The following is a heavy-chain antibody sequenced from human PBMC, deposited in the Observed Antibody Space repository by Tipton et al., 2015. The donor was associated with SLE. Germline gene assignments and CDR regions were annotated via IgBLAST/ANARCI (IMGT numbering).Heavy chain of an antibody. J-gene: IGHJ4*02. CDR2: IYYSGST. CDR1: GGSISNSYY. CDR3: ARADGYSYGLDYFDY. V-gene: IGHV4-31*11. Sequence: TLSLTCAVSGGSISNSYYWSWIRQHPGKGLEWIGYIYYSGSTYYNPSLKSRVTISVDTSKNQFSLKLSSVTAADTAVYYCARADGYSYGLDYFDYWGQGTLVTVSS. D-gene: IGHD5-18*01.